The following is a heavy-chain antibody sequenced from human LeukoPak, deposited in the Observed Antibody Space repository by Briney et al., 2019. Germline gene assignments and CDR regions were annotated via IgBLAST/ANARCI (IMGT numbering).Heavy chain of an antibody. D-gene: IGHD1-26*01. CDR1: GYTFTGYY. CDR2: INPNSGGT. Sequence: ASVKVSCKASGYTFTGYYMHWVRQAPGQGLEWMGWINPNSGGTNYAQKFQGRVTMTRDTSISTAYMELSRLRSDDTAVYYCARDPGWELPWGAFDIWGQGTMVTVSS. V-gene: IGHV1-2*02. CDR3: ARDPGWELPWGAFDI. J-gene: IGHJ3*02.